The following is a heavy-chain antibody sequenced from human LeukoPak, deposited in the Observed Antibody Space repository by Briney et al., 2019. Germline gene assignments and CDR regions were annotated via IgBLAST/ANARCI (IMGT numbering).Heavy chain of an antibody. V-gene: IGHV1-2*02. D-gene: IGHD3-10*01. CDR3: ARDIGDYYGSGSYWLL. J-gene: IGHJ4*02. CDR1: GYTFTDYY. CDR2: INPNNGGT. Sequence: GASVKVSCKSSGYTFTDYYMHWVRQAPGQGPEWMAWINPNNGGTNYAQKFQGRVTMTRDTSINTAYMEVSSLRSDDTAVYYCARDIGDYYGSGSYWLLWGQGTLVTVAS.